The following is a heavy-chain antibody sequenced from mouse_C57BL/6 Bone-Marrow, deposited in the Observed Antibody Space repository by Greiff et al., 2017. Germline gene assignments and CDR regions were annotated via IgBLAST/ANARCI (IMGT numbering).Heavy chain of an antibody. J-gene: IGHJ2*01. Sequence: EVQLQQSGAELVRPGASVKLSCTASGFNIKDAYMHWVKQRPEQGLEWIGWIDPENGDTEYASKFQGKATITADTASNTAYLQLSSLTSEDTAVYYCTPYSNYGYWGQGTTLTVSS. D-gene: IGHD2-5*01. CDR1: GFNIKDAY. V-gene: IGHV14-4*01. CDR3: TPYSNYGY. CDR2: IDPENGDT.